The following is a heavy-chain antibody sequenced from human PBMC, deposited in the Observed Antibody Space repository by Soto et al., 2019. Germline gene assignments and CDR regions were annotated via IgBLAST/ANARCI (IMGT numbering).Heavy chain of an antibody. V-gene: IGHV3-23*01. J-gene: IGHJ4*01. Sequence: GGSLRLSCAASGFTFNSYAMNWVRQAPGKGLAWVSAIGTDGNTYYANSVRGRFTISRDNSRTTLYLQMNSLRVEDTALYYCVRKYPGTRPFDYWGQGTLVTVSS. CDR1: GFTFNSYA. D-gene: IGHD2-2*01. CDR2: IGTDGNT. CDR3: VRKYPGTRPFDY.